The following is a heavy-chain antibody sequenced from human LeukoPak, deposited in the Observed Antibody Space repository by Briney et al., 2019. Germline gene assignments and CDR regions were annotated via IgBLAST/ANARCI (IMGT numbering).Heavy chain of an antibody. Sequence: GGSLRLSCAAPGFPFNAYKIHWFRQAPGRGPEGVSFIRNDETEIHYADFAKGRFTISRDKSKNSVYLEMNSLRPDDTALYYCAKDGGRYRFDFWGQGTMVTVSS. CDR2: IRNDETEI. D-gene: IGHD3-16*02. J-gene: IGHJ4*02. V-gene: IGHV3-30*02. CDR3: AKDGGRYRFDF. CDR1: GFPFNAYK.